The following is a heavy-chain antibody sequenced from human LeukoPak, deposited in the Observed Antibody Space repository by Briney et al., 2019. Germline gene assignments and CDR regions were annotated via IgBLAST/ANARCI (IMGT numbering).Heavy chain of an antibody. J-gene: IGHJ4*02. Sequence: PSETLSLTCTVSGGSISGDYWNWVRQPPGKGLEWVGYISYSGNTDYKPSLRSRVTMSVDTSKNELSLKLTSATAADTAVYYCARWHSHGRYFDYWGQGALVTVSS. V-gene: IGHV4-59*01. CDR2: ISYSGNT. D-gene: IGHD1-26*01. CDR1: GGSISGDY. CDR3: ARWHSHGRYFDY.